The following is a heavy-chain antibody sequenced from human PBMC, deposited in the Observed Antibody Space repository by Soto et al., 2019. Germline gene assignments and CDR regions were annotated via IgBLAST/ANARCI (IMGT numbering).Heavy chain of an antibody. CDR3: AKSKQQFWGSGDY. CDR2: LSGSGGST. CDR1: GFTFSSYS. D-gene: IGHD6-19*01. V-gene: IGHV3-23*01. J-gene: IGHJ4*02. Sequence: EVQLLESGGGLVQPGGSLRLSCVASGFTFSSYSMSWVRQAPGKGLEWVSGLSGSGGSTYYADSVKGRFTISRDNSKSTLYLQLNSLRAEDTAVYYCAKSKQQFWGSGDYWGQGTLVTVSS.